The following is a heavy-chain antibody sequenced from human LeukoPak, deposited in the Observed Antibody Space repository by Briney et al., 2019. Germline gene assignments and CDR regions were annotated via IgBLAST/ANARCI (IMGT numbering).Heavy chain of an antibody. CDR3: ARVSYSSGWYHFDY. Sequence: PSETLSLTCTVSGGSISNYYWSWIRQSPVKGLEWIGYIYYSGSTNYNPSLKSRVTISVDTSKNQFSLKLSSVTAADTAVYYCARVSYSSGWYHFDYWGQGTLVTVSS. J-gene: IGHJ4*02. D-gene: IGHD6-19*01. V-gene: IGHV4-59*01. CDR2: IYYSGST. CDR1: GGSISNYY.